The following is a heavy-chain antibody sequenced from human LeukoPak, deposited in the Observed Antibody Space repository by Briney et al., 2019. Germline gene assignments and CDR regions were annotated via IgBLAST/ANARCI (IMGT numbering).Heavy chain of an antibody. Sequence: ASVKVSCKASGYTFTSYGFNWVRQAPGQGLEWMGWISAYNGNTDYAQKLQGRVTMTTDTSTSTAYMELRSLRSDDTAVYYCARGGGVVPAADYYSMDVWGQGTTVTVSS. CDR1: GYTFTSYG. V-gene: IGHV1-18*01. J-gene: IGHJ6*02. CDR3: ARGGGVVPAADYYSMDV. CDR2: ISAYNGNT. D-gene: IGHD2-2*01.